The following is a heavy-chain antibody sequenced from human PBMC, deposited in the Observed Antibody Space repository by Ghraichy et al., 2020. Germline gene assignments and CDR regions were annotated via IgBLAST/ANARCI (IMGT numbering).Heavy chain of an antibody. CDR1: GYTFTGYY. D-gene: IGHD6-13*01. Sequence: ASVKVSCKASGYTFTGYYMHWVRQSRGQGLEWMGRINPNSGGTNYAQKFQGRVTMTRDTSISTAYMELSRLRSDDTAVYYCAREAGIAAAGFFWFDPWGQGTLVTVSS. CDR3: AREAGIAAAGFFWFDP. CDR2: INPNSGGT. J-gene: IGHJ5*02. V-gene: IGHV1-2*06.